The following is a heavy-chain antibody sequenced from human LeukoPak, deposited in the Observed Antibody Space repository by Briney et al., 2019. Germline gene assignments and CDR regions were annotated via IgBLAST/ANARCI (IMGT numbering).Heavy chain of an antibody. D-gene: IGHD5-18*01. V-gene: IGHV4-34*01. CDR1: GGSFSGYY. J-gene: IGHJ5*02. CDR2: INHSGST. CDR3: ARMPDTAMVTLRWFDP. Sequence: SETLSLTCAAYGGSFSGYYWSWIRQPPGKGLEWIGEINHSGSTNYNPSLKSRVTISVDTSKNQFSLKLSSVTAADTAVYYCARMPDTAMVTLRWFDPWGQGTLVTVSS.